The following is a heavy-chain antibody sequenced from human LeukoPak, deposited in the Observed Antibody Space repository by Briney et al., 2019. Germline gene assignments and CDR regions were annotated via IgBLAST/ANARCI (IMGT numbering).Heavy chain of an antibody. CDR1: GGSISSSSYY. D-gene: IGHD6-13*01. V-gene: IGHV4-39*07. CDR3: ARSDSSSFLT. CDR2: IYYSGST. Sequence: SETLSLTCTVSGGSISSSSYYWGWIRQPPGKGLEWIGSIYYSGSTYYNPSLKSRVTISVDTSKNQFSLKLSSVTAADTAVYYCARSDSSSFLTWGQGTLVTVSS. J-gene: IGHJ5*02.